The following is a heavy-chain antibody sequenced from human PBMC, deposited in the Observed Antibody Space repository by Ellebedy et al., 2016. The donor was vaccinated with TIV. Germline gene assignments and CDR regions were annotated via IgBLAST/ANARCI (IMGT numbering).Heavy chain of an antibody. CDR2: ISNNGGST. CDR1: GLTFRNYA. V-gene: IGHV3-64D*09. CDR3: VPRMVVTFEY. D-gene: IGHD2-21*02. Sequence: GESLNISCSASGLTFRNYAMHWVRQAPGKGLEYVSAISNNGGSTYYADSVKGRFTISRDNSKNTLYLQMSSLTPEDTAVYYCVPRMVVTFEYWGQGTLVTVSS. J-gene: IGHJ4*02.